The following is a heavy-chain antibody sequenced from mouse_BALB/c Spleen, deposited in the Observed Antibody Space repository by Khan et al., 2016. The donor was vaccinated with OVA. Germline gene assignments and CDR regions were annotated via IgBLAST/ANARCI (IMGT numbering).Heavy chain of an antibody. J-gene: IGHJ4*01. CDR3: ARSDYGRNYTREY. CDR1: GYIFTSYW. CDR2: IYPGTGST. D-gene: IGHD1-1*01. V-gene: IGHV1-76*01. Sequence: QVQLKQSGAELVRPGASVKLSCKTSGYIFTSYWIHWVKQRSGQGLEWIARIYPGTGSTYYNESFKGMATLTADNSSSTAYMQLSRLKSEDSAVVFCARSDYGRNYTREYWGKGTSGNVSS.